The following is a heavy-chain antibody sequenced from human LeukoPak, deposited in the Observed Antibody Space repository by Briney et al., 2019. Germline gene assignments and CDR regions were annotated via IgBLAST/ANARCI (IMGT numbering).Heavy chain of an antibody. CDR1: GFNLANHA. D-gene: IGHD2-21*02. J-gene: IGHJ4*02. CDR3: VREDTPATANY. V-gene: IGHV3-23*01. Sequence: GGSLRLSCAASGFNLANHAMSWVRRTAGKGLEWVSAISGGGDITYYADSVKGRFTISRDNSKDTLFLQMHSLRPGDTAVYYCVREDTPATANYWGQGTLVTISS. CDR2: ISGGGDIT.